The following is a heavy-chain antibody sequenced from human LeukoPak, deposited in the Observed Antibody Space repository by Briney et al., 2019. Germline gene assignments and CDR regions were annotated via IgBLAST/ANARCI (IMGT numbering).Heavy chain of an antibody. Sequence: AVSLSLSCTASGFRISDFWMDRVRQAPGMGLVWVSRIRGDGYDTNYADSVKGRFTISRDNAQNTLYLQMNSLRAEDTAVYYCASDRVLGSGSLDNWGQGTLVTVSS. V-gene: IGHV3-74*01. D-gene: IGHD3-10*01. CDR2: IRGDGYDT. CDR1: GFRISDFW. J-gene: IGHJ4*02. CDR3: ASDRVLGSGSLDN.